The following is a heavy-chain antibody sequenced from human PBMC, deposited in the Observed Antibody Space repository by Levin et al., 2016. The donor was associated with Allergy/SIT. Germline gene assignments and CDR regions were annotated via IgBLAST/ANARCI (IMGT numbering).Heavy chain of an antibody. Sequence: WIRQPPGKGLEWIGYIYYSGSTNYNPSLKSRVTISVDTSKNQFSLKLSSVTAADTAVYYCARHQHTIFGVVRPTRPMDVWGQGTTVTVSS. V-gene: IGHV4-59*08. D-gene: IGHD3-3*01. CDR2: IYYSGST. CDR3: ARHQHTIFGVVRPTRPMDV. J-gene: IGHJ6*02.